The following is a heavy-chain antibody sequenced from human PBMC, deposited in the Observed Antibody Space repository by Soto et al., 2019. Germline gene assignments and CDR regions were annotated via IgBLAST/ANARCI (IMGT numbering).Heavy chain of an antibody. CDR1: GGTFSSLG. J-gene: IGHJ4*02. D-gene: IGHD5-12*01. Sequence: QVQLLQSGAEVKRPGSSVKVSCEASGGTFSSLGFTWVRQAPGQGLEWMGGIIPISGRTTFAQKFQGRVRITADESTRATDMEPTTLTSDDMAMYYCATRGTQGRWLEFADYWGQGTLVTVSS. V-gene: IGHV1-69*01. CDR3: ATRGTQGRWLEFADY. CDR2: IIPISGRT.